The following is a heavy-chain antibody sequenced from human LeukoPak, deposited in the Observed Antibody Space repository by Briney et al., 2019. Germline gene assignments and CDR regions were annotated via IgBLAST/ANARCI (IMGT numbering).Heavy chain of an antibody. CDR2: IYSGDST. CDR3: ARSSNSNNYFDH. J-gene: IGHJ4*02. V-gene: IGHV3-53*01. D-gene: IGHD6-13*01. CDR1: GFTVSSNS. Sequence: GGSLRLSCAASGFTVSSNSMSWVRQAPGKGLEWVSVIYSGDSTFYADSMKGRFTISRDNSKNTLYLQIDSLRAEDTAMYYCARSSNSNNYFDHWGQGTLVTVSS.